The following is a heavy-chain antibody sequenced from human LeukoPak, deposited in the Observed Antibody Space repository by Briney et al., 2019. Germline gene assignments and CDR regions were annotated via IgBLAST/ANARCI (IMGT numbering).Heavy chain of an antibody. J-gene: IGHJ6*02. CDR1: GYTFTGYY. CDR2: INPDSGGT. CDR3: ATIPTTTSLGHQKYYYYYGMDA. V-gene: IGHV1-2*02. Sequence: GASVKVSCKASGYTFTGYYMHWVRQAPGQGLEWMGWINPDSGGTNYAQKFQGRVTMTRDTSISTAYMELSRLRSDDTAVYYCATIPTTTSLGHQKYYYYYGMDAWGQGTTVTVSS. D-gene: IGHD4-11*01.